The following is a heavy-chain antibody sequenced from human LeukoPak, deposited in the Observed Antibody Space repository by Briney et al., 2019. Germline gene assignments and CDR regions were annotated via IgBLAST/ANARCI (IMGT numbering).Heavy chain of an antibody. CDR2: IWYDGSNK. V-gene: IGHV3-33*01. J-gene: IGHJ1*01. CDR1: GFTFSSYG. D-gene: IGHD2-2*01. CDR3: ARDRCSNNNCASSSEYFQH. Sequence: GRSLRLSCAASGFTFSSYGMHWVRQAPGKGLEWVAVIWYDGSNKYYADSGKGPFTISRDNSKNTLSLQMNSLRAEDTAVYYCARDRCSNNNCASSSEYFQHWGQGTLVTVSS.